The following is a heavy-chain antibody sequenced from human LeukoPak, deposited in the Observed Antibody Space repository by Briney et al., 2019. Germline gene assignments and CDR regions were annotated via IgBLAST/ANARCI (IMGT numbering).Heavy chain of an antibody. CDR1: GYTFINYG. CDR2: VSVYNGNT. Sequence: ASVKVSCKASGYTFINYGIIWVRQAPGQGLEWMGWVSVYNGNTNYAQKLQGRVTMTTDTSTSTAYMELSSLRSEDTAVYYCARVGGSGSYGFDYWGQGTLVTVSS. D-gene: IGHD3-10*01. V-gene: IGHV1-18*01. J-gene: IGHJ4*02. CDR3: ARVGGSGSYGFDY.